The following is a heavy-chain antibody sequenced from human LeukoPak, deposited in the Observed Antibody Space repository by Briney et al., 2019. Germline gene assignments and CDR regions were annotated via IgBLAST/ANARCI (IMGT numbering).Heavy chain of an antibody. CDR1: GGSITSGVYY. D-gene: IGHD3-22*01. Sequence: SETLSLTCTVSGGSITSGVYYWSWVRQPPGKGLEWIGYIYYSGSTNYNPSLKSRVTISVDTSKNQFSLKLSSVTAADTAVYYCASTYDSSGYPFLDAFDIWGQGTMVTVSS. CDR2: IYYSGST. CDR3: ASTYDSSGYPFLDAFDI. J-gene: IGHJ3*02. V-gene: IGHV4-61*08.